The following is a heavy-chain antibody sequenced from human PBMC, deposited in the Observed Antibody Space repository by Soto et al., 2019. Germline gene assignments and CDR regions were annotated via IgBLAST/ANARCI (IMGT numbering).Heavy chain of an antibody. J-gene: IGHJ5*02. CDR3: ARDINYGESFRPSDWFDP. CDR2: IYTSGST. V-gene: IGHV4-4*07. Sequence: SETLSLTCTVSGGSISSYYWSWIRQPAGKGLEWIGRIYTSGSTNYNPSLKSRVTMSVDTSKNQFSLKLSSVTAADTAVYYCARDINYGESFRPSDWFDPCGQGTLVTVSS. CDR1: GGSISSYY. D-gene: IGHD4-17*01.